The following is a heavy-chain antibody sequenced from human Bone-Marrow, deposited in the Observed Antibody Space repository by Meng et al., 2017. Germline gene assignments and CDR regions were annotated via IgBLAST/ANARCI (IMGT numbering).Heavy chain of an antibody. D-gene: IGHD3-22*01. V-gene: IGHV4-34*01. CDR2: INHSGST. J-gene: IGHJ4*02. Sequence: SQTLSLTRAVYGGSFSGYYWSWIRQPPGKGLEWIGEINHSGSTNYNPSLKSRVTISVDTSKNQFSLELNSVTAADTAVYYCARSITMIVAEQTYYFDYWGQGTLVTVSS. CDR3: ARSITMIVAEQTYYFDY. CDR1: GGSFSGYY.